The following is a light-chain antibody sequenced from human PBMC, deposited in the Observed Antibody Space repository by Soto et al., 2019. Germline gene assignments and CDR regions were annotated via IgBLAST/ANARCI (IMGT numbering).Light chain of an antibody. J-gene: IGKJ1*01. Sequence: EIVMTQSPATLSVSPGERATLSCRASQSVSGDLAWYHQKPGQAPRLLIYGASTRATGIPARFSGSGSGTEFTLTINSLQSEDFAVYYCQQYNNWPRTFGQGTKVDI. V-gene: IGKV3-15*01. CDR3: QQYNNWPRT. CDR1: QSVSGD. CDR2: GAS.